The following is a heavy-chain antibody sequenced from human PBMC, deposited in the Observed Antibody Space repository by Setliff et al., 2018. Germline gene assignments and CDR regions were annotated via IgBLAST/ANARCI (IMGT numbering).Heavy chain of an antibody. D-gene: IGHD3-10*01. CDR1: GESSSGYY. V-gene: IGHV4-34*12. CDR2: IMDGRDT. Sequence: SETLSLTCAVYGESSSGYYWSWIRQSPGKTLEWIGEIMDGRDTVYNPSLNSRVTISFDTSRNQFSLELSSVTAADTAVYYCARHATYYYGSGNLPFDHWAQGSLVTVSS. J-gene: IGHJ4*02. CDR3: ARHATYYYGSGNLPFDH.